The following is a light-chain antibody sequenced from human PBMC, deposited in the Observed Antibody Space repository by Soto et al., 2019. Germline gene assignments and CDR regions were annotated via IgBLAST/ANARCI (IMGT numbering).Light chain of an antibody. CDR2: GAS. Sequence: EMGMTQCPATLSVSPGERATLSCRASQSVSSNLAWYQQKPGQAPRLLIYGASTRATGIPARFSGSGSGTEFTLTISSLQSEDFAVYYCQQYNNWPPITFGQGTRLEIK. CDR3: QQYNNWPPIT. J-gene: IGKJ5*01. V-gene: IGKV3-15*01. CDR1: QSVSSN.